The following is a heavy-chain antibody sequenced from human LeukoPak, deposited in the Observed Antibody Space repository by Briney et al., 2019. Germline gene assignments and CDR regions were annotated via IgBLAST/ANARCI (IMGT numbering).Heavy chain of an antibody. V-gene: IGHV3-48*04. CDR2: ISSSSSTI. D-gene: IGHD2-2*01. Sequence: GGSLRLSCAASGFTFSSYSMNWVRQAPGKGLEWVSYISSSSSTIYYADSVKGRFTISRDNAKNSLYLQMNSLRAEDTAVYYCARAPSIVVVPAAINWFDPWGQGTLVTVSS. CDR3: ARAPSIVVVPAAINWFDP. J-gene: IGHJ5*02. CDR1: GFTFSSYS.